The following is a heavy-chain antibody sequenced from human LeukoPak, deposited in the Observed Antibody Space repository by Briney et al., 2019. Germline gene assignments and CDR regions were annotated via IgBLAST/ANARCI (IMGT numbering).Heavy chain of an antibody. D-gene: IGHD3-3*01. CDR2: IYTSGST. CDR1: GGSISSYY. CDR3: ARDGFWSDYYYYGMDV. J-gene: IGHJ6*02. V-gene: IGHV4-4*07. Sequence: LETLSLTCTVSGGSISSYYWSWIRQPAGKGLEWIGRIYTSGSTNYNPSLKSRVTMSVDTSKNQFSLKLSSVTAADTAVYYCARDGFWSDYYYYGMDVWGQGTTVTVSS.